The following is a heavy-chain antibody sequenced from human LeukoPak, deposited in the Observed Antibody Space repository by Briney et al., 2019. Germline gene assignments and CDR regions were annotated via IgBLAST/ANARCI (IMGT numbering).Heavy chain of an antibody. Sequence: GGSLRLSCAASGFTFSGYAMNWVRQAPGKGLEWVSAIGGSGTSTYYADSVKGRFTLSRDNSKNTLYLQMNSLRAEDTAVYYCAKTLAYCSGGSCYSNYHFDYWGQGTLVTVSS. CDR1: GFTFSGYA. CDR2: IGGSGTST. J-gene: IGHJ4*02. CDR3: AKTLAYCSGGSCYSNYHFDY. V-gene: IGHV3-23*01. D-gene: IGHD2-15*01.